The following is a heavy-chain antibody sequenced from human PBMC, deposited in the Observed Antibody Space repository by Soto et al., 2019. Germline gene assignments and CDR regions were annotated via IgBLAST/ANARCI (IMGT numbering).Heavy chain of an antibody. CDR2: IIPILGIA. D-gene: IGHD6-13*01. V-gene: IGHV1-69*04. Sequence: GASVKVSCKASGGTYSSYTISWVRQALGQGLEWMGRIIPILGIANYAQKFQGRVTITADKSTSTAYMELSSLRSEDTAVYYCARDRGYSSSSPLDYWGQGTLVTVS. CDR3: ARDRGYSSSSPLDY. J-gene: IGHJ4*02. CDR1: GGTYSSYT.